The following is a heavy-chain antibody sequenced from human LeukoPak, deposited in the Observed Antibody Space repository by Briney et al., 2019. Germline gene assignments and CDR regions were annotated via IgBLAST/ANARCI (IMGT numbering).Heavy chain of an antibody. CDR2: ISDIDNTV. CDR1: GFTFSSYG. V-gene: IGHV3-48*04. Sequence: PGGSLRLSCAASGFTFSSYGMHWIRQAPGKGLEWVSYISDIDNTVYYADSVKGRFTISRDNAKKSLYLQMNSLRAEDTAVYYCARRIVADIWGAFDIWGQGTMVTVSS. D-gene: IGHD5-12*01. CDR3: ARRIVADIWGAFDI. J-gene: IGHJ3*02.